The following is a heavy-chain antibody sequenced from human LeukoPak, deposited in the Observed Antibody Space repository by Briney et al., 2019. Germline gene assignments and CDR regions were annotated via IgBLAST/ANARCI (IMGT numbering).Heavy chain of an antibody. V-gene: IGHV4-39*07. CDR1: GVSISSTNSY. J-gene: IGHJ4*02. CDR3: ARKREGATTGIDY. CDR2: IYSSGST. Sequence: PSETLPLTCTVSGVSISSTNSYWVWIRQSPRTGLEWIGNIYSSGSTYYNPSLKSRVTISIDTSENQFSLKLTSVTAADTAVYYCARKREGATTGIDYWGQGTLVTVSS. D-gene: IGHD1-26*01.